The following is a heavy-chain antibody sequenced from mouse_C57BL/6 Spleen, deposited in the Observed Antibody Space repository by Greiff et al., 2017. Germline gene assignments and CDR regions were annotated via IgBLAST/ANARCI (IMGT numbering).Heavy chain of an antibody. CDR1: GYTFTSYW. Sequence: QVQLQQPGAELVRPGTSVKLSCKASGYTFTSYWMHWVKQRPGQGLEWIGVIDPSDSYTNYNQKFKGKATLTVDTSSSTAYMQLSSLTSEDSAVYYCARGLGTAQAPGAMDYWGQGTSVTVSS. CDR3: ARGLGTAQAPGAMDY. CDR2: IDPSDSYT. J-gene: IGHJ4*01. V-gene: IGHV1-59*01. D-gene: IGHD3-2*02.